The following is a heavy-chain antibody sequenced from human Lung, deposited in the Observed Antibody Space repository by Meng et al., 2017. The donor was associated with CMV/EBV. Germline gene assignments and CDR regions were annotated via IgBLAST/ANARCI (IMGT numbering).Heavy chain of an antibody. CDR2: IIPIFGIA. J-gene: IGHJ6*02. CDR1: GGTFSSYA. Sequence: SVKVSCKASGGTFSSYAISWVRQAPGQGLEWMGGIIPIFGIANYAQKFQGRVTITTDESTSKAYMEVSSLSSEDTAVYYCTRDRTGDCSSTSCYKYYYYYGMHVWGQGTTVTFSS. D-gene: IGHD2-2*02. CDR3: TRDRTGDCSSTSCYKYYYYYGMHV. V-gene: IGHV1-69*05.